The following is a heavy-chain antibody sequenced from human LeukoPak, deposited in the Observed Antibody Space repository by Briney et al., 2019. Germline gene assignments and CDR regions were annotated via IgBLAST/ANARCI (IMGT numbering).Heavy chain of an antibody. CDR1: GFTVSSNY. V-gene: IGHV3-23*01. J-gene: IGHJ4*02. CDR3: AKAPGAVPPYYFDY. Sequence: GGSLRLSCAASGFTVSSNYMSWVRQAPGKGLELVSTISGSGGSTYYADSVKGRFTISRDNSKNTLYLQMNSLRAEDTAVYYCAKAPGAVPPYYFDYWGQGTLVTVSS. D-gene: IGHD6-19*01. CDR2: ISGSGGST.